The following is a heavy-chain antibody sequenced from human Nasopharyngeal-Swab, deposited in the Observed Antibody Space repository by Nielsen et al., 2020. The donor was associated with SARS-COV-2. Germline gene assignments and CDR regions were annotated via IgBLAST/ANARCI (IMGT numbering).Heavy chain of an antibody. V-gene: IGHV3-30*18. CDR3: AKDGAAAVGWFNWFDP. J-gene: IGHJ5*02. CDR1: GFTFSSYG. D-gene: IGHD6-13*01. CDR2: ISYDGSTT. Sequence: GGSLRLSCAASGFTFSSYGMHWVRQAPGKGLEWVSVISYDGSTTYYADSVKGRFTISRDNAKNSLFLQMNSLRDEDTAVYYCAKDGAAAVGWFNWFDPWGQGTLVTVSS.